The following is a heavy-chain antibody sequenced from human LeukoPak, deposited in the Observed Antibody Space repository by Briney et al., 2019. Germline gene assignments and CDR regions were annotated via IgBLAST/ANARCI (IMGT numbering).Heavy chain of an antibody. CDR1: GYTFTSYG. Sequence: ASVKVSCKASGYTFTSYGISWVRQAPGQGLEWMGWISPYNGNTNYAQKVQGRVTMTTDTSTSTAYVELRSLRSDDTAVYYCANRDIVVVITTGSAAQYWGQGILVTVSS. D-gene: IGHD3-22*01. J-gene: IGHJ4*02. CDR2: ISPYNGNT. CDR3: ANRDIVVVITTGSAAQY. V-gene: IGHV1-18*01.